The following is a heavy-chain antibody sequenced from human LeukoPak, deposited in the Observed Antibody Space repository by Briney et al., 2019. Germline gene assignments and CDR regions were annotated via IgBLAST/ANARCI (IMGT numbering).Heavy chain of an antibody. Sequence: GESLRLSCAASGFTFSSYGMAWVRQAPGKGLELVSHVRSYYYSTRYEYSAKGRFTILRDNSNNALYLQMTSLRAEDAAGFFCAKYTLYTGSPGKPIDYWGQGTL. V-gene: IGHV3-23*02. D-gene: IGHD1-26*01. CDR3: AKYTLYTGSPGKPIDY. CDR1: GFTFSSYG. J-gene: IGHJ4*02. CDR2: VRSYYYST.